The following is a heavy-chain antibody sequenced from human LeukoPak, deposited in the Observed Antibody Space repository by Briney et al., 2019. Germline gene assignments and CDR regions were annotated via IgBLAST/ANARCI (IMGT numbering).Heavy chain of an antibody. D-gene: IGHD6-13*01. V-gene: IGHV3-9*01. Sequence: GGSLRLSCAASGFTFDDYAMHWVRHAPGKGLEWVSGISWNSGSIGYADSVKGRFTISRDNAKNSLYLQMNSLRAEDTALYYCAKAIAAAGTSWFDPWGQGTLVTVSS. CDR1: GFTFDDYA. CDR3: AKAIAAAGTSWFDP. CDR2: ISWNSGSI. J-gene: IGHJ5*02.